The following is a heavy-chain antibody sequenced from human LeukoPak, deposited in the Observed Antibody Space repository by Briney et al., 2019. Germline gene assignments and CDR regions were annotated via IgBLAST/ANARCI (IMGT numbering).Heavy chain of an antibody. CDR3: AKFYGDFYYHYYYYMDV. D-gene: IGHD4-17*01. Sequence: GGSLRLSCAASGFTFSDYYMSWIRQAPGKGLEWVSYIRSSGSTIYYADSVKGRLTISRDNLKNTLFLQMNSLRAEDTAVYYCAKFYGDFYYHYYYYMDVWGKGTTVTVSS. CDR1: GFTFSDYY. J-gene: IGHJ6*03. CDR2: IRSSGSTI. V-gene: IGHV3-11*01.